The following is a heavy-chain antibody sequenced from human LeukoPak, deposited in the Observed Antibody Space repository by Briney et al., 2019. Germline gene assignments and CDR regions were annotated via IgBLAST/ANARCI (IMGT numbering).Heavy chain of an antibody. D-gene: IGHD6-19*01. CDR1: GFVYSTYA. V-gene: IGHV3-48*01. CDR3: ARAPQLSSGWVFDY. CDR2: ISSSSSTI. J-gene: IGHJ4*02. Sequence: PGGSLRLSCAASGFVYSTYAMNWVRQAPGKGLEWVSYISSSSSTIHYADSVKGRFTISRDNAKNSLYLQMNSLRAEDTAVYYCARAPQLSSGWVFDYWGQGTLVPVSS.